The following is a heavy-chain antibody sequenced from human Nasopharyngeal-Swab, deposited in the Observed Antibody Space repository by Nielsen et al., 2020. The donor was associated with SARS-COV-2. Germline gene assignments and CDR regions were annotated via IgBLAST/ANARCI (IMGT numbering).Heavy chain of an antibody. CDR1: GFTFSDYY. CDR3: ARGLLWFGELLGYYYYYGMDV. V-gene: IGHV3-11*04. Sequence: GEPLKISCAASGFTFSDYYMSWIRQAPGKGLEWVSYISSSGSTIYYADSVKGRFTISRDNAKNSLYLQMNSLRAEDTAVYYCARGLLWFGELLGYYYYYGMDVWGQGTTVTVSS. D-gene: IGHD3-10*01. J-gene: IGHJ6*02. CDR2: ISSSGSTI.